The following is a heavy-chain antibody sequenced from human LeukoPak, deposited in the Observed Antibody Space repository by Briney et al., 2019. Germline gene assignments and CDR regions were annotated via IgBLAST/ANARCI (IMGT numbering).Heavy chain of an antibody. D-gene: IGHD6-6*01. CDR3: AREVPLIAARRSAEYFQH. V-gene: IGHV3-30-3*01. CDR1: GFTFSSYA. J-gene: IGHJ1*01. Sequence: GSLRLSCAASGFTFSSYAMHWVRQAPGKGLEWVAVISYDGSNKYYADSVKGRFTISRDNSKNTLYLQMNSLRAEDTAVYYCAREVPLIAARRSAEYFQHWGQGTLVTVSS. CDR2: ISYDGSNK.